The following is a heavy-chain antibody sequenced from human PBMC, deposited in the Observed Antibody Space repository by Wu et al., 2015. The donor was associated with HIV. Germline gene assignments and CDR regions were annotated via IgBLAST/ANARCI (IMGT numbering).Heavy chain of an antibody. J-gene: IGHJ4*02. V-gene: IGHV1-69*12. CDR2: IIPIFGTA. CDR3: ASSITIFGVVSLSYGY. Sequence: QVQLVAVWGVRWKKPGSSVKVSCKASGGTFSSYAISWVRQAPGQGLEWMGGIIPIFGTANYAQKFQGRVTITADESTSTAYMELSSLRSEDTAVYYCASSITIFGVVSLSYGYWGQGTLVTVSS. CDR1: GGTFSSYA. D-gene: IGHD3-3*01.